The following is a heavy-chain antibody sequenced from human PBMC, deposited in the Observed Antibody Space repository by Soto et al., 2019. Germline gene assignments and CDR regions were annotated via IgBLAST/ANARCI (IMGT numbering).Heavy chain of an antibody. J-gene: IGHJ4*02. V-gene: IGHV3-30-3*01. D-gene: IGHD3-9*01. CDR3: SRGDYDILTGPFNY. Sequence: QVQLVESGGGVVQSGRSLRLSCAASGFTFSSYAMHWVRQAPGKGLEWVAVISYDGSNKYYADSVKGRFTISRDNSKNTLYLQMNSLRAEDTAVYYCSRGDYDILTGPFNYWGQGTLVTVSS. CDR2: ISYDGSNK. CDR1: GFTFSSYA.